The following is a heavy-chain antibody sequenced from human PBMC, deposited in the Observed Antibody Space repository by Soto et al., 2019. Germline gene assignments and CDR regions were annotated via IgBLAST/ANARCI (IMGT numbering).Heavy chain of an antibody. J-gene: IGHJ2*01. CDR3: AKAVTKSAFLQYWYFDL. Sequence: EMQLLESGGATLQPGGPRRLSCAASGFTFSPYAMNWVRQAQGKGLEWVSGVGGSGDKIHYADSVKARFTISRDNSRNTLYREVDNPRAEDTAIYYCAKAVTKSAFLQYWYFDLWGRGTLVTVSS. CDR2: VGGSGDKI. CDR1: GFTFSPYA. V-gene: IGHV3-23*01. D-gene: IGHD1-1*01.